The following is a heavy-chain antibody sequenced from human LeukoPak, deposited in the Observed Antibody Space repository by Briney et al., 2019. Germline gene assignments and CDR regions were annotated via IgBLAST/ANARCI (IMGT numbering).Heavy chain of an antibody. Sequence: GGSLRLSCAASGLTFSSYAMHWVRQVPGKGLEWVAVISYDGSNKYYADSVKGRFTISRDNSKNTLYLQMNSLRAEDTAVYYCARDSGFSGTQRGEYWGQGTLVTVSS. J-gene: IGHJ4*02. CDR2: ISYDGSNK. V-gene: IGHV3-30*04. D-gene: IGHD3/OR15-3a*01. CDR1: GLTFSSYA. CDR3: ARDSGFSGTQRGEY.